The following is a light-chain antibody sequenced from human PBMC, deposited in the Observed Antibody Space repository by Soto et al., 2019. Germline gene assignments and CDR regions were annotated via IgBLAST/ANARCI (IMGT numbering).Light chain of an antibody. V-gene: IGKV3-20*01. CDR3: QQYGSSTWT. Sequence: EMVLTQSPGTLSLSPGERATLSCRASQSVRSSYLAWYQQKPGQAPRLLIYGASSRSTGITVRFSGSGSGTDFTITINRLEPEDYAVYYCQQYGSSTWTFGQGTKVEIK. CDR1: QSVRSSY. J-gene: IGKJ1*01. CDR2: GAS.